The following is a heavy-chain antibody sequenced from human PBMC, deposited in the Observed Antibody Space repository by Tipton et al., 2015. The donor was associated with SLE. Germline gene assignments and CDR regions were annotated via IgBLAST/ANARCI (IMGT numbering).Heavy chain of an antibody. Sequence: VQLVQSGAEVKKPGASVKVSCMSSGYTFTAYSVHWVRQAPGQGLEWMGRINPYSGGTDYARRFQGRVTMTRDTSISTTYIELSRLTSDDTAVYYCARGEMDVFDIWGQGTVVSVSS. CDR1: GYTFTAYS. CDR2: INPYSGGT. J-gene: IGHJ3*02. V-gene: IGHV1-2*06. CDR3: ARGEMDVFDI.